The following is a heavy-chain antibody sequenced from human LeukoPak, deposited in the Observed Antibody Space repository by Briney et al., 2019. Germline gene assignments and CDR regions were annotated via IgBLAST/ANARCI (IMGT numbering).Heavy chain of an antibody. CDR3: AKGGDSSGHYYYYGMDV. D-gene: IGHD3-22*01. CDR1: GFTFSSYA. J-gene: IGHJ6*02. V-gene: IGHV3-23*01. CDR2: ISGSGGST. Sequence: PGGSLRLSCAASGFTFSSYAMSWVRQAPGKGLEWVSAISGSGGSTYYADSVKGRFTISRDNSKNTLYLQMNSLRAEDTAVYYCAKGGDSSGHYYYYGMDVWGQGTTVTVSS.